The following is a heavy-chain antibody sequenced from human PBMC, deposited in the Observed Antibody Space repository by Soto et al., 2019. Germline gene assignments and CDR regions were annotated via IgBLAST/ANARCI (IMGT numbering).Heavy chain of an antibody. J-gene: IGHJ5*01. D-gene: IGHD1-26*01. V-gene: IGHV6-1*01. CDR3: VRLIGNSWLDF. CDR2: TYYRSKWYN. CDR1: GDSVSSSSVT. Sequence: SQTLSLTCAIFGDSVSSSSVTWNWIRQSPSRGLEWLGRTYYRSKWYNDYAESVKSRITINPDTSKNQFSLHLNSVTPEDAAVYYCVRLIGNSWLDFWGQGTLVNAPQ.